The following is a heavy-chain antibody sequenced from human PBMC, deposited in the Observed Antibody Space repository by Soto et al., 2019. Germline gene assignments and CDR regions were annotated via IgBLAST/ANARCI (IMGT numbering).Heavy chain of an antibody. CDR2: INSDGSST. CDR1: GFTFSSYW. V-gene: IGHV3-74*01. J-gene: IGHJ4*02. Sequence: GSLRLSCAASGFTFSSYWMHWVRQAPGKGLVWVSRINSDGSSTSYADSVKGRFTISRDNAKNTLYLQMNSLRAEDTAVYYCARVKGGSYSSMVGFDYWGQGTLITVSS. D-gene: IGHD1-26*01. CDR3: ARVKGGSYSSMVGFDY.